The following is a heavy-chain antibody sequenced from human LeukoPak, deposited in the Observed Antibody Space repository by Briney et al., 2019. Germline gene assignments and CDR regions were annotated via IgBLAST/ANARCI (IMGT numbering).Heavy chain of an antibody. Sequence: GGSLRLSCAASGFTFSNAWMSWVRQAPGKGLEWVGRIKSKTDGGTTDYAAPVKGRFTISRDDSKNTLYPQMNSLKTEDTAVYYCTTYRRLGNWFDPWGQGTLVTVSS. D-gene: IGHD7-27*01. CDR1: GFTFSNAW. CDR3: TTYRRLGNWFDP. CDR2: IKSKTDGGTT. V-gene: IGHV3-15*01. J-gene: IGHJ5*02.